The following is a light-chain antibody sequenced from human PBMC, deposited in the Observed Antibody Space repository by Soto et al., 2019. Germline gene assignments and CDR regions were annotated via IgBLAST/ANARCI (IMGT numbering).Light chain of an antibody. CDR3: QQYGSSPRT. V-gene: IGKV3-20*01. J-gene: IGKJ4*01. CDR1: QSVRSNY. Sequence: EIVLTQSPDTLSLSPGERATLSCRASQSVRSNYLAWYQQKPGQAPRFLIYDASSRATGIPDRFSGSGSGTDFTLTISRLEPEDFAVYYCQQYGSSPRTVGGGTKVEIK. CDR2: DAS.